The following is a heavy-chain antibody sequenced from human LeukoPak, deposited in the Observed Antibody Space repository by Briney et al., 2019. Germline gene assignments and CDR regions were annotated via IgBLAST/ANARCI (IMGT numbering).Heavy chain of an antibody. CDR1: GGAFSSYT. V-gene: IGHV1-69*04. Sequence: SVKVSCKASGGAFSSYTISWVRQAPGQGLEWMGRIIPILGIANYAQKFQGRVTITADKSTSTAYMELSSLRSEDTAVYYCARDPHPQSGYDDDYWGQGTLVTVSS. CDR2: IIPILGIA. D-gene: IGHD5-12*01. J-gene: IGHJ4*02. CDR3: ARDPHPQSGYDDDY.